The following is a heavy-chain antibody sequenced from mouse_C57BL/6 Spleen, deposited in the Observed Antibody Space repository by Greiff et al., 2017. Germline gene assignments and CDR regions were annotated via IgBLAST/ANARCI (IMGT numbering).Heavy chain of an antibody. J-gene: IGHJ4*01. CDR3: ARHEYSNSGWAYAMDY. CDR2: FYPGSGSI. D-gene: IGHD2-5*01. CDR1: GYTFTEYT. V-gene: IGHV1-62-2*01. Sequence: LVESGAELVKPGASVKLSCKASGYTFTEYTIHWVKQRSGQGLEWIGWFYPGSGSIKYNEKFKDKATLTADKSSSTVYMELSRLTSEDSAVYFCARHEYSNSGWAYAMDYWGQGTSVTVSS.